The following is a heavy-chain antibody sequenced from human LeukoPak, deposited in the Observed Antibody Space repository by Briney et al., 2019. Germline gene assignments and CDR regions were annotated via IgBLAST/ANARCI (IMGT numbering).Heavy chain of an antibody. D-gene: IGHD2-2*01. Sequence: GGSLRLSCAASGFTFDDYGMSWVRQAPGKGLEWVSGINWNGGSTGYADSVKGRFTISRDNSKNTLYLQMNSLRAEDTAVYYCAKDRVVTAPLVPAARLDYWGQGTLVTVSS. V-gene: IGHV3-20*04. CDR2: INWNGGST. CDR1: GFTFDDYG. CDR3: AKDRVVTAPLVPAARLDY. J-gene: IGHJ4*02.